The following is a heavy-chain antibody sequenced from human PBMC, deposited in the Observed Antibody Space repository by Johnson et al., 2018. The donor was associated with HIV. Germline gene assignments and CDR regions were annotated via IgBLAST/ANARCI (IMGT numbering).Heavy chain of an antibody. V-gene: IGHV3-23*04. CDR1: GFTFSNYA. J-gene: IGHJ3*02. D-gene: IGHD3-10*01. Sequence: VQLVESGGGLVQPGGSLRLSCAASGFTFSNYAMTWVRKVAGKGLEWVSAISSSGGDTYSADSVEGRFSVSRDNSKNTLSLQVNSLRAEDTAVYYCAKGGGAFDIWGQGTMVTVSS. CDR3: AKGGGAFDI. CDR2: ISSSGGDT.